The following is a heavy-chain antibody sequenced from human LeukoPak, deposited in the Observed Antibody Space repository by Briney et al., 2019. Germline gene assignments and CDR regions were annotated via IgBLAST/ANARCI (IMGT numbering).Heavy chain of an antibody. CDR3: ARHSGPYASSWFDY. Sequence: SDTLSLTCTVSGGSISSSSFYWGWIRQPPGKGLEWIGSIFYSGSTSYNPSLKSRVTISVDTSKNQFSLKLSSVTAADTAVYYCARHSGPYASSWFDYWGQGTLVTVSS. CDR2: IFYSGST. J-gene: IGHJ4*02. CDR1: GGSISSSSFY. D-gene: IGHD6-13*01. V-gene: IGHV4-39*01.